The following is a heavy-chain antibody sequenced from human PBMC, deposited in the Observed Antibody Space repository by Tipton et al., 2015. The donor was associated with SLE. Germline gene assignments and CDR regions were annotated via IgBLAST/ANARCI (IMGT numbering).Heavy chain of an antibody. Sequence: LRLSCTVSGGSISSYYWSWIRQPPGKGLEWIGYIYTSGSTNYNPSLKSRVTISVDTSKNQFSLKLSSVTAADTAVYYCARRGLGITNFDYWGQGTLVTVSS. D-gene: IGHD7-27*01. CDR3: ARRGLGITNFDY. CDR1: GGSISSYY. J-gene: IGHJ4*02. CDR2: IYTSGST. V-gene: IGHV4-4*09.